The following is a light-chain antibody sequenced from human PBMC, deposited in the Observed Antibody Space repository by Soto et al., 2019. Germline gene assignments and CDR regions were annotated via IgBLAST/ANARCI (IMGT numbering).Light chain of an antibody. J-gene: IGKJ1*01. CDR1: QSVSSNY. CDR2: DVS. Sequence: EIVVTQSPGTLSLSPGERATLSCRSSQSVSSNYLAWYQQKPDQAPRLVIYDVSGRATGIPDRFSGSGSGTDFNLTISTLEPEDFAVYYCQQYGSSPTFGQGTKVEIK. CDR3: QQYGSSPT. V-gene: IGKV3-20*01.